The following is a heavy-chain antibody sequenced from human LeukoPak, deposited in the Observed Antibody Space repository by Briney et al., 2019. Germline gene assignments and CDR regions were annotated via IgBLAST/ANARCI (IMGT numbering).Heavy chain of an antibody. D-gene: IGHD4-17*01. J-gene: IGHJ4*02. Sequence: PGGSLRLSCAASGFTFSDYYMSWIRQAPGKGLEWVSYISSSGSTIYYADSVKGRFTISRDNAKNSLYLQMNSLRAEDTAVYYCAKDMGETVTTFILDYWGQGTLVTVSS. CDR3: AKDMGETVTTFILDY. V-gene: IGHV3-11*01. CDR2: ISSSGSTI. CDR1: GFTFSDYY.